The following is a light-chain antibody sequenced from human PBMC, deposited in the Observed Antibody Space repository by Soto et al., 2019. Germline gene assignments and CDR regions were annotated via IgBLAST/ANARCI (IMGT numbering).Light chain of an antibody. J-gene: IGLJ1*01. CDR3: SSYTNTMTLIV. Sequence: QSALTQPASVSGSPGQSITISCTGSTSDVATYRYVSWYQQYPGKAPKLLISEVTHRPSGTSDRFSGSKSGNTASLTISGLQAEDEADYYCSSYTNTMTLIVFGTGTKVTVL. V-gene: IGLV2-14*01. CDR1: TSDVATYRY. CDR2: EVT.